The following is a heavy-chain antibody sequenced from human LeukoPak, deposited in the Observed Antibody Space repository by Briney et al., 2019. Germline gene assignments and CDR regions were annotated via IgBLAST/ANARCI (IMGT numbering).Heavy chain of an antibody. V-gene: IGHV3-23*01. CDR1: GFPFSSYA. J-gene: IGHJ4*02. CDR2: IAGSDGST. CDR3: VRSLDY. Sequence: GGSLRLSCAASGFPFSSYAMNWVRQAPGEGLEWVSVIAGSDGSTQYADSVKGRFTISRDNSKNTVYLQMNRLRVEDTALYYCVRSLDYWGQGTLVTVSS.